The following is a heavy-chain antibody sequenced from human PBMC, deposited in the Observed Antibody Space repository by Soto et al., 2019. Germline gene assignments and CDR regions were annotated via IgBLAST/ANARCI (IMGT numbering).Heavy chain of an antibody. CDR2: IIPIFGTA. J-gene: IGHJ4*02. CDR3: ARDGYYDILPGPGTSRYFDY. V-gene: IGHV1-69*01. CDR1: GGTFSSYA. D-gene: IGHD3-9*01. Sequence: QVQLVQSGAEVKKPGSSVKVSCKASGGTFSSYAISWVRQAPGQGLEWMGGIIPIFGTANYAQKFQGRVTITADESTSTAYMELSRLRSEDTAVYYCARDGYYDILPGPGTSRYFDYWGQGTLVTVSS.